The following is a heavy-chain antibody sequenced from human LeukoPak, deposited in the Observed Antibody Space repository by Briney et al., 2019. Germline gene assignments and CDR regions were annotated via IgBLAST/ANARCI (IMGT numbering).Heavy chain of an antibody. CDR3: AKGAAAQGSFDY. V-gene: IGHV3-30*18. D-gene: IGHD2-2*01. CDR2: ISYDGSNK. CDR1: GFTFSSYG. J-gene: IGHJ4*02. Sequence: GGSLRLSCAASGFTFSSYGIHWVRQAPGKGLEWVALISYDGSNKYYVDSVKGRFTISRDNSKNTVFLQMNSLRAEDTAVYYYAKGAAAQGSFDYWGQGTLVTVSS.